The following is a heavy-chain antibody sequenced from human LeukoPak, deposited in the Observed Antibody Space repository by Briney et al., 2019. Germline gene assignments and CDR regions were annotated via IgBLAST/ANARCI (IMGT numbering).Heavy chain of an antibody. CDR2: ISSSSSTI. D-gene: IGHD3-10*01. CDR3: ARDLLLWFGELSGAFDY. CDR1: GFTFSSYS. J-gene: IGHJ4*02. Sequence: PGGSLRLSCAASGFTFSSYSMNWVRQAPGKGLGWVSYISSSSSTIYYADSVKGRFTISRDNAKNSLYLQMNSLRAEDTAVYYCARDLLLWFGELSGAFDYWGQGTLVTVSS. V-gene: IGHV3-48*01.